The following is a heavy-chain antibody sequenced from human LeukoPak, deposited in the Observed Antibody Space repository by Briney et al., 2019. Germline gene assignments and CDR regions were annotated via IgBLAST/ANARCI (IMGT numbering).Heavy chain of an antibody. Sequence: GGSLRLSCAASGFSFSTYSMNWVRQAPGKGLEWVSYISVSSSTIHYADSVKGRFTISRDNAENSLYLQMNSLRAEDTAVYYCARGAATGVSRFDYWGQGTLVTVSS. CDR2: ISVSSSTI. D-gene: IGHD6-13*01. CDR1: GFSFSTYS. V-gene: IGHV3-48*01. J-gene: IGHJ4*02. CDR3: ARGAATGVSRFDY.